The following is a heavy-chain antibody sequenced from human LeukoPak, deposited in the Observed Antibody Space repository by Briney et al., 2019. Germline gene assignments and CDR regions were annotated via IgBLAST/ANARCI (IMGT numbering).Heavy chain of an antibody. CDR3: TKVTGFVWLFPFDS. D-gene: IGHD3-9*01. CDR1: GFTFSSYD. J-gene: IGHJ4*02. CDR2: ISYDGTNK. Sequence: PGGALRLSCAASGFTFSSYDRHWVRQAPGKGLEWVAVISYDGTNKYYAGSVKGRFTISRDNSKNTLYLQMNSLRPEDTAVYYCTKVTGFVWLFPFDSWGQGTLVTVSA. V-gene: IGHV3-30*18.